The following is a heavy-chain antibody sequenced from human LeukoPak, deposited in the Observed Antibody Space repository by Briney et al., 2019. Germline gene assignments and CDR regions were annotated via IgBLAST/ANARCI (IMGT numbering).Heavy chain of an antibody. Sequence: PGGSLRLSCAASGFTFSSYGMKWVRQARGKGLEWVSSIGTSGSYIYYTDSVKGRFTISRDNAKNSLYLQMNSLRAEDTAVYYCAKDRRYFDWSPRFDYWGQGTLVTVSS. D-gene: IGHD3-9*01. V-gene: IGHV3-21*04. CDR2: IGTSGSYI. J-gene: IGHJ4*02. CDR1: GFTFSSYG. CDR3: AKDRRYFDWSPRFDY.